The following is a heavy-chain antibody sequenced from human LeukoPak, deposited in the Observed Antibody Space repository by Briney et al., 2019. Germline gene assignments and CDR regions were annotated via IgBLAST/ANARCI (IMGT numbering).Heavy chain of an antibody. CDR2: ISSSSSYI. D-gene: IGHD1-14*01. V-gene: IGHV3-21*01. CDR3: ARAPFVGDPDLFDY. J-gene: IGHJ4*02. CDR1: GFIFSDYG. Sequence: GRSLRLSCAASGFIFSDYGMHWVRQAPGKGLEWVSSISSSSSYIYYADSVKGRFTISRDNAKNSLYLQMNSLRAEDTAVYYCARAPFVGDPDLFDYWGQGTLVTVSS.